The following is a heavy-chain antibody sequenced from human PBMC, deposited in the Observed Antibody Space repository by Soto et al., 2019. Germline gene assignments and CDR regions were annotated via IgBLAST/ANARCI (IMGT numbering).Heavy chain of an antibody. V-gene: IGHV4-30-4*01. J-gene: IGHJ4*02. D-gene: IGHD2-2*01. CDR2: IYYSRST. CDR3: ARVGVQADSYFVQPNLFDY. CDR1: GGSISSFDHY. Sequence: SETLCLTCTVSGGSISSFDHYWSWIRQPPGKGLEWIGYIYYSRSTYSNPSLKSRVTISIDTSKNQFSLKLSSVTAADTAVYYCARVGVQADSYFVQPNLFDYWGQGTLVTVSS.